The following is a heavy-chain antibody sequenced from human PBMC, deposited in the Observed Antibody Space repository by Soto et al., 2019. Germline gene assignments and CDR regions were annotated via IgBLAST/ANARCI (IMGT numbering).Heavy chain of an antibody. Sequence: SETLSLTCAVYGGSFSGYYWSWIHQPPGKGLEWIGEINHSGSTNYNPSLKSRVTISVDTSKNQFSLKLSSVTAADTAVYYCARVKQLVLLGYSYGYFDYWGQGTLVTVS. CDR3: ARVKQLVLLGYSYGYFDY. J-gene: IGHJ4*02. CDR2: INHSGST. CDR1: GGSFSGYY. D-gene: IGHD5-18*01. V-gene: IGHV4-34*01.